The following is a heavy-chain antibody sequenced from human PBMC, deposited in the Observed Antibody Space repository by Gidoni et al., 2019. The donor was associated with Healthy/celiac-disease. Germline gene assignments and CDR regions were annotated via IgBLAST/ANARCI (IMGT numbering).Heavy chain of an antibody. CDR1: GGSIRSRSYY. CDR3: ARVRRGGRGSGSPCYFDY. D-gene: IGHD3-10*01. V-gene: IGHV4-39*07. CDR2: ISYSGST. Sequence: QLQLQESGPGLVKPSATLSLTCSVPGGSIRSRSYYWGWIRQPPGKGLEWIGSISYSGSTYYNPSLKSRVTISVDTSKNQFSLKLSSVTAADTAVYYCARVRRGGRGSGSPCYFDYWGQGTLVTVSS. J-gene: IGHJ4*02.